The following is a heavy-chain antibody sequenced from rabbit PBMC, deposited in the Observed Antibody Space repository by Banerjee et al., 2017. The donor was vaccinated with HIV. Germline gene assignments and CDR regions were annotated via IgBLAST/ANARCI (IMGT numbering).Heavy chain of an antibody. CDR1: GFSFSSGYD. V-gene: IGHV1S40*01. Sequence: QSLEESGGDLVKPGASLTLTCTASGFSFSSGYDMCWVRQAPGKGLELIACIGGGSGTTYYASWAKGRFTISKTSSTVDLKMTSLTAADTATYFCARDGYGTYGIYFNLWGPGTLVTVS. D-gene: IGHD7-1*01. J-gene: IGHJ4*01. CDR2: IGGGSGTT. CDR3: ARDGYGTYGIYFNL.